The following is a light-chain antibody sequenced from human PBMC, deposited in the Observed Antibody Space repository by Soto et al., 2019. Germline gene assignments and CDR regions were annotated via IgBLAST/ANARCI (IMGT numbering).Light chain of an antibody. CDR3: QQYGSLPRT. Sequence: EIVLTQSPGTLSLSPGERATLSCRASQSVSSSFLAWYQQKPGQAPRLLIYGASSRATGIPDRFSGSGSGTDFTLTISRLEPEDFAVYYCQQYGSLPRTFGQGTNVEFK. CDR2: GAS. CDR1: QSVSSSF. V-gene: IGKV3-20*01. J-gene: IGKJ1*01.